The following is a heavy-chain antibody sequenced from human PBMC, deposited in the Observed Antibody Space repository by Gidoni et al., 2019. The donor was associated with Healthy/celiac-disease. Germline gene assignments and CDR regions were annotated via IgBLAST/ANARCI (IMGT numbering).Heavy chain of an antibody. Sequence: QVQLVQSGAEVKKPGSSVKVSCKASGGTFSSYAISWVRQAPGQGLEWMGGIIPIFGTANYARKCQGRVTITADESTSTAYMELGSLRSEDTAVYYCARGVSSSWSHYYYYGMDVWGQGTTVTVSS. CDR1: GGTFSSYA. V-gene: IGHV1-69*01. CDR2: IIPIFGTA. CDR3: ARGVSSSWSHYYYYGMDV. D-gene: IGHD6-13*01. J-gene: IGHJ6*02.